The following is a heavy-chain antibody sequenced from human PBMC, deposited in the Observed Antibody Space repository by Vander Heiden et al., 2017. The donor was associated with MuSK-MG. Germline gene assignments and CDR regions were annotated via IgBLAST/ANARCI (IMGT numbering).Heavy chain of an antibody. CDR1: GGSISSSNW. J-gene: IGHJ4*02. CDR3: ARGRGVRGVKVLYYFDY. D-gene: IGHD3-10*01. Sequence: QVQLQESGPGLVKPSGTLSLTCAVSGGSISSSNWWSWVRQPPGKGLEGIGEIYHSGSTNYNPSLKRRVTISVDKSKNQFSLKLSSVTAAETAVYYCARGRGVRGVKVLYYFDYWGQGTLVTVSS. CDR2: IYHSGST. V-gene: IGHV4-4*02.